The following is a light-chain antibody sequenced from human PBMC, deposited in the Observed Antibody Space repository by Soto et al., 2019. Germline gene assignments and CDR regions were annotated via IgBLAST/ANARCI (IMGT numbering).Light chain of an antibody. Sequence: QSVLTQPASVSGSPGQSITISCTGTSSDVGGYNYVSWYQQHPGKAPKLIIYAVSNRPSGISNRFSGFKSGNTASLTISGLQAEDEADYYCNSYRSGSSVVFGGGTKVTVL. J-gene: IGLJ2*01. CDR3: NSYRSGSSVV. CDR1: SSDVGGYNY. V-gene: IGLV2-14*01. CDR2: AVS.